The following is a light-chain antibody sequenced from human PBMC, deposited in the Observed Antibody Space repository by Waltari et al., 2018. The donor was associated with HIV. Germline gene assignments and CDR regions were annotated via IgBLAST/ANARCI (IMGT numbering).Light chain of an antibody. V-gene: IGLV1-47*01. CDR1: SSNTGTNY. CDR3: MSYTGHNRWV. Sequence: QSVLTQPPSASGTPGQRVTISCSGSSSNTGTNYVCWYQHLPGTAPKLLIYRNNQRPSGVPDRYSGSKSGTSASLAISGLRSDDEADYHCMSYTGHNRWVFGGGTKLTVL. J-gene: IGLJ3*02. CDR2: RNN.